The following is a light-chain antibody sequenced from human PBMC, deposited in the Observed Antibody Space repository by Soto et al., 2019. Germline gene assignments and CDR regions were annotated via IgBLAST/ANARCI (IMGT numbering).Light chain of an antibody. CDR3: ATWDGSLRGEV. Sequence: QSVLTQSPSVSAAPGQKVTISCSGSSSNIGNNSVSWYQQLPGTAPKLLIYDNNKRPSGIPDRFSGSKSGTSGTLDITGLQTGDEADYYCATWDGSLRGEVFGRGTKVTVL. CDR1: SSNIGNNS. J-gene: IGLJ2*01. CDR2: DNN. V-gene: IGLV1-51*01.